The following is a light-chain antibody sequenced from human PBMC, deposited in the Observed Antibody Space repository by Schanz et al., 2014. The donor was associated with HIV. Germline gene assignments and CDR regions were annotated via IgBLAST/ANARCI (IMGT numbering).Light chain of an antibody. Sequence: QSALAQPASVSGSPGQSITISCTGTSSDIGDYNLVSWYQQHPGKAPKLIIYEVTKRPSGVSNRFSGSKSGNTASLTISGLQAEDEADYYCSSYTSSSTRLVFGGGTKLTVL. CDR1: SSDIGDYNL. CDR3: SSYTSSSTRLV. CDR2: EVT. J-gene: IGLJ2*01. V-gene: IGLV2-14*02.